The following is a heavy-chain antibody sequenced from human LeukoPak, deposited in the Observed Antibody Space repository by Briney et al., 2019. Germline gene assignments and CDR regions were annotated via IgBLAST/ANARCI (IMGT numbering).Heavy chain of an antibody. D-gene: IGHD4-23*01. CDR1: GGSISSYY. V-gene: IGHV4-59*01. CDR3: ARRDDGGTTY. CDR2: IHYSGST. Sequence: PSETLPLTCTVSGGSISSYYWNWIRQPPGRGLEWIGYIHYSGSTNYNPSLKSRVTISVDTSKNQFSLKLSSVTAADTAVYYCARRDDGGTTYWGQGTLVTVSS. J-gene: IGHJ4*02.